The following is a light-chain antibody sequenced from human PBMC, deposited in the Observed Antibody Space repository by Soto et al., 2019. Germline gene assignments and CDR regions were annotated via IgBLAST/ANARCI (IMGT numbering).Light chain of an antibody. CDR2: AAS. Sequence: QLTQYASSLSASVGGIVTITCRASQDIAIYLAWYQQKPGEAPKLLIYAASTLYGGVPSRFSGSGSGTDFALTITSLQAEDFATYYCQQPRIHPTPFGGG. V-gene: IGKV1-9*01. J-gene: IGKJ4*01. CDR3: QQPRIHPTP. CDR1: QDIAIY.